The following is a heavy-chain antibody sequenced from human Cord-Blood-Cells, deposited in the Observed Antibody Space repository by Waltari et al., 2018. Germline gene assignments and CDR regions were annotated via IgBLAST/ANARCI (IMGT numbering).Heavy chain of an antibody. J-gene: IGHJ5*02. Sequence: EVQLVESGGGLVQPGGSLRLSCAASGFTFSSYWMSWVRQAPGKGLEWVANIKQDGSEKDDVDSVKGRFTISRDNAKNSLYLQMTSLRAEDTAVYYCARDLSQWFDPWGQGTLVTVSS. CDR3: ARDLSQWFDP. V-gene: IGHV3-7*01. CDR1: GFTFSSYW. CDR2: IKQDGSEK.